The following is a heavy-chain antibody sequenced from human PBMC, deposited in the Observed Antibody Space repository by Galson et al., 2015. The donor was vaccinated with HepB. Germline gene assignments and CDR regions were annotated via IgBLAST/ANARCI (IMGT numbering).Heavy chain of an antibody. CDR3: AKSDRGSSSWSRVPVDS. CDR2: ISAGGSGT. Sequence: SLRLSCAAPGFTFNNYAISWVRQTPGKGLEWVSVISAGGSGTFYADSVKGRFTISRDNSRNTLYLQMTSLRAEDTALYYCAKSDRGSSSWSRVPVDSWGQVTLVTVSS. D-gene: IGHD2-2*01. J-gene: IGHJ4*02. CDR1: GFTFNNYA. V-gene: IGHV3-23*01.